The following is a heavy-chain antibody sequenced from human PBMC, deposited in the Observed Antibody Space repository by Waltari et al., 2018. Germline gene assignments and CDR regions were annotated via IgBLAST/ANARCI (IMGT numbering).Heavy chain of an antibody. CDR3: ARDRGRGLYLDS. CDR2: VHGSGKA. V-gene: IGHV4-4*02. D-gene: IGHD2-15*01. Sequence: QLRLQESGPGLVKPSGTLSLTCVVSGDPVSSSFWWSWVRQSPGKGLEWIGQVHGSGKANYNPSFANLVLISLDTSMNQFSLKVLSATAADTAMYFCARDRGRGLYLDSWGQGTLVTVSP. J-gene: IGHJ4*02. CDR1: GDPVSSSFW.